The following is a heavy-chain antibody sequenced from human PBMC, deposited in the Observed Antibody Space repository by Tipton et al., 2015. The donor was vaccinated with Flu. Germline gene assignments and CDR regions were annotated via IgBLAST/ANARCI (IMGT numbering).Heavy chain of an antibody. V-gene: IGHV1-18*01. D-gene: IGHD1-26*01. CDR3: ARDRGGAYFSGDIFDI. CDR1: GYPFNSYG. CDR2: VSGYNGKT. J-gene: IGHJ3*02. Sequence: QLVQSGAEVKEPGASVMVSCETSGYPFNSYGVSWLRQAPGKGLEWMGWVSGYNGKTNYAQNFQGRVTMTADTSTSTVYMEVRSLRSADTSVYYCARDRGGAYFSGDIFDIWGQGTLVTVSP.